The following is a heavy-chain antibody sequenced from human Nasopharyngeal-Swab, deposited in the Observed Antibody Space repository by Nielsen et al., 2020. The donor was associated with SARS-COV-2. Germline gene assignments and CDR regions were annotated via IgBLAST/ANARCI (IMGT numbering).Heavy chain of an antibody. D-gene: IGHD4-17*01. V-gene: IGHV6-1*01. Sequence: WITQSPSRGLEWLGRTYYRSKWYNDYAVSVKSRIAINPDTSKNQFSLHLNSVTPEDTAVYYCARARGAYGDYCCYYYTDVWGKGTTVTVSS. CDR3: ARARGAYGDYCCYYYTDV. J-gene: IGHJ6*03. CDR2: TYYRSKWYN.